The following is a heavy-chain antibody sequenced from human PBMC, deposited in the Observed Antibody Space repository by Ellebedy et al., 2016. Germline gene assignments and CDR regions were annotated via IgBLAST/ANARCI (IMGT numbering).Heavy chain of an antibody. Sequence: ESLKISCTSSGFTFSNYAMNWIRQPPGKGLEWIGEINHSGSTNYNPSLKSRVTISLDTSKNQFSLNLKSMTTADTGIYYCAGTGSYRVDHWGQGTLVTVSS. CDR2: INHSGST. V-gene: IGHV4-34*08. CDR1: GFTFSNYA. D-gene: IGHD6-19*01. J-gene: IGHJ5*02. CDR3: AGTGSYRVDH.